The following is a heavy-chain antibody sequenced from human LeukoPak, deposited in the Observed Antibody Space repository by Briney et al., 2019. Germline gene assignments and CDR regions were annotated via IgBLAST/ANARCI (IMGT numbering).Heavy chain of an antibody. J-gene: IGHJ4*02. V-gene: IGHV3-33*01. CDR1: GFTFSNYG. CDR2: IWYDGSNK. Sequence: GGSLRLSCAASGFTFSNYGMPWVRQAPGKGLEWVAIIWYDGSNKYYADSVRGRFTISRDNSKNTLYLQMNSLRAEDTAIYYCARDPSLRVTLDYWGQGTLVTVSS. CDR3: ARDPSLRVTLDY. D-gene: IGHD5-12*01.